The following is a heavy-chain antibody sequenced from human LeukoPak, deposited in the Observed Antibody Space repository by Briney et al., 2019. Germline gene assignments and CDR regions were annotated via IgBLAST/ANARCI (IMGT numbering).Heavy chain of an antibody. J-gene: IGHJ3*02. D-gene: IGHD2/OR15-2a*01. Sequence: GGSLRLSCAASGFPFSNCAMSWVRQAPGKGLEWVSGISDSGGGTYYADSVKGRFTVSRDNVKNMVYLDMNGLRGDDTAAYYCARSGIGRGFDIWGRGATVTVSS. CDR1: GFPFSNCA. CDR2: ISDSGGGT. V-gene: IGHV3-23*01. CDR3: ARSGIGRGFDI.